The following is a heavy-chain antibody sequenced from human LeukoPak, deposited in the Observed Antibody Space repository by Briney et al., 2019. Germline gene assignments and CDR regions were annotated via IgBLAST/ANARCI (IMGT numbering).Heavy chain of an antibody. CDR3: ARSPYGSGSYYNIHPSHFDY. D-gene: IGHD3-10*01. V-gene: IGHV4-39*01. CDR2: IYYSGST. CDR1: GGSIRNNNYS. J-gene: IGHJ4*02. Sequence: SEALSLTCTVSGGSIRNNNYSWGWIRQPPGKGLEWIGSIYYSGSTYYSPSFKSRVTISVDTSKNQFSLKLSSVTAADTAVYYCARSPYGSGSYYNIHPSHFDYWGQGTLVTVSS.